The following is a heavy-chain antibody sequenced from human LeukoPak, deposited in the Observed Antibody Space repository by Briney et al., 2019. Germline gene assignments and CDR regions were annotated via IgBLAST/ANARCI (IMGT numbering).Heavy chain of an antibody. D-gene: IGHD3-9*01. J-gene: IGHJ6*03. V-gene: IGHV4-61*02. CDR3: ARYSPAVYYDILTGYRSETDYMDV. Sequence: PSQTLSLTCTVSGGSINSGSYYWGWIRQPAGKGLEWIGRIYASGSTNYNPSLKSRVTISVDTSKNQFSLKLSSVTAADTAVYYCARYSPAVYYDILTGYRSETDYMDVWGKGTTVTVSS. CDR1: GGSINSGSYY. CDR2: IYASGST.